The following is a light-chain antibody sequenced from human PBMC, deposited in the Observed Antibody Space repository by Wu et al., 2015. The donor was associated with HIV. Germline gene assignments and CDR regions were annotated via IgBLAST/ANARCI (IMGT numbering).Light chain of an antibody. CDR3: QQGRDWPLT. J-gene: IGKJ3*01. V-gene: IGKV3-11*01. Sequence: VLTQSPATLSLSPGETATLSCRASQSVGSFLAWYQQRPGQPPRFLIYDASNRAAGIPARFRGSGSGTDFTLTISSLESEDSAIYYCQQGRDWPLTLGPGTKV. CDR2: DAS. CDR1: QSVGSF.